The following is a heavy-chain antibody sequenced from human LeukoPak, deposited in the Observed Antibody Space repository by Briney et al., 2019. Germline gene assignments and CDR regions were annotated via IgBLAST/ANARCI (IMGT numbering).Heavy chain of an antibody. Sequence: GGSLRLSCAVSGFTFSSSAMSWVRQAPGKGLEWVSAISDSGSRTYYADSVKGRFTISRDNSKNTVSLQMNSLRAEDTAVYYCAKELKTVAGGTVGFDIWGQGTMVTVSS. D-gene: IGHD6-13*01. V-gene: IGHV3-23*01. CDR1: GFTFSSSA. J-gene: IGHJ3*02. CDR3: AKELKTVAGGTVGFDI. CDR2: ISDSGSRT.